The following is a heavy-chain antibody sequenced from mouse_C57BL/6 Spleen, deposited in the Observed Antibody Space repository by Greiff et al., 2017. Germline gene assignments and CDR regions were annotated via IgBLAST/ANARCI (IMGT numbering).Heavy chain of an antibody. D-gene: IGHD1-1*01. CDR3: ARSSLIKATVVSYFDY. CDR2: IYPGSGST. V-gene: IGHV1-55*01. CDR1: GYTFTSYW. J-gene: IGHJ2*01. Sequence: QVQLQQPGAELVKPGASVKMSCKASGYTFTSYWITWVKQRPGQGLEWIGDIYPGSGSTNYNEKFKSKATLTVDTSSSTAYMQLSSLTSEDSAVYYCARSSLIKATVVSYFDYWGQGTTLTVSS.